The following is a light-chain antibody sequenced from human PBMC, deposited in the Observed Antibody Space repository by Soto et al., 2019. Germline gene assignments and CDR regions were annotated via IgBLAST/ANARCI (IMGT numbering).Light chain of an antibody. J-gene: IGKJ3*01. V-gene: IGKV1-27*01. CDR1: QGISNY. Sequence: DIQMTQSPSSLSASVGDRVTMTCRASQGISNYLAWYQQKPGKVPKLLIYAASTLQSGVPSRFSGSGSGTDFTLNISSLQPEDVATCYCQKYNSARGTFGPGNQVDIK. CDR3: QKYNSARGT. CDR2: AAS.